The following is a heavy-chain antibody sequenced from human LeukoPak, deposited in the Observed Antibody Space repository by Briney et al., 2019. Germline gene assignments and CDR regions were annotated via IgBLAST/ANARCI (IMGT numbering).Heavy chain of an antibody. J-gene: IGHJ2*01. V-gene: IGHV1-46*01. CDR2: INPSGGST. CDR3: ARDRGRDGYNKLRGYFDL. D-gene: IGHD5-24*01. CDR1: GYTFTSYY. Sequence: ASVKVSCKASGYTFTSYYMHWVRQAPGQGLEWMGIINPSGGSTSYAQKFQGRVTMTRDTSTSTAYMELRSLRSDDTAVYYCARDRGRDGYNKLRGYFDLWGRGTLVTVSS.